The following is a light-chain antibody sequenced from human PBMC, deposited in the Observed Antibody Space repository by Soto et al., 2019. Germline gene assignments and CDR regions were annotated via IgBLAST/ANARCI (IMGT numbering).Light chain of an antibody. V-gene: IGKV3-11*01. CDR2: DAS. J-gene: IGKJ5*01. Sequence: EIVLTQSPATLSLSPGERATLSCRASQSVSSYLAWYQQKPGQAPRLLIYDASNRATGIPARFSGSGSGTDFTLTISSLEPEDFAVYYCRQRSXWPPITFGQGTRLEIK. CDR3: RQRSXWPPIT. CDR1: QSVSSY.